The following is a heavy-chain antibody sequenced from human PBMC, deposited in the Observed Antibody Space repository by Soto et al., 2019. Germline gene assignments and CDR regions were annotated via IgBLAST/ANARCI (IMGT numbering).Heavy chain of an antibody. CDR3: GRGPSPRAPAGGTPYYYAMDV. CDR2: MNPINGAT. CDR1: VYYFTSYD. J-gene: IGHJ6*02. Sequence: KVSCQASVYYFTSYDINWVRQASWQGLEWMGWMNPINGATGTARRFQGRVSLSRNTATGTAYLELTSLRSDDTAVYHCGRGPSPRAPAGGTPYYYAMDVWGQGTTVTVSS. D-gene: IGHD6-13*01. V-gene: IGHV1-8*02.